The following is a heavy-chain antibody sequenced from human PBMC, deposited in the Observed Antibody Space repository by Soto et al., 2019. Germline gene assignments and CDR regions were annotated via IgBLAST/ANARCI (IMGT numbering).Heavy chain of an antibody. J-gene: IGHJ4*02. D-gene: IGHD6-6*01. CDR3: ARTMGQLGGRAY. CDR1: GGTFSSYA. CDR2: IIPIFGTA. Sequence: ASVKVSCKASGGTFSSYAISWVRQAPGQGLEWMGGIIPIFGTANYAQKFQGRVTITADKSTSTAYMELNSLRAEDTAVYYCARTMGQLGGRAYWGQGTLVTVSS. V-gene: IGHV1-69*06.